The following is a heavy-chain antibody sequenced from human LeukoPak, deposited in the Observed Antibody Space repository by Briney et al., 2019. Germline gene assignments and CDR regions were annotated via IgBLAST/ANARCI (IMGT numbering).Heavy chain of an antibody. CDR1: GDSVSRSDSY. Sequence: SETLSLTCSVSGDSVSRSDSYWDWIRQPPGKGREGIGTIYYSGRTYYSPSPKSRVTMSVDPSNNQFSLTLRSVTAADTALYYYARRRYYDGSGYLEWGQGTLLSVSS. CDR3: ARRRYYDGSGYLE. D-gene: IGHD3-22*01. CDR2: IYYSGRT. J-gene: IGHJ1*01. V-gene: IGHV4-39*01.